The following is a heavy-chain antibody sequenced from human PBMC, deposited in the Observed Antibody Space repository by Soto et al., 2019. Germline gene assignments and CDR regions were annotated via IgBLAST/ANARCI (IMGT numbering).Heavy chain of an antibody. J-gene: IGHJ6*02. Sequence: PGGSLRLSCAASGFTFSSYGMHWVRQAPGKGLEWVAVISYDGSNKYYADSVKGRFTISRDNSKNTLYLQMNSLRAEDTAVYYCAKPVVDERGYSYGYHYYYYGMDVWGQGTTVTVSS. D-gene: IGHD5-18*01. CDR1: GFTFSSYG. CDR2: ISYDGSNK. CDR3: AKPVVDERGYSYGYHYYYYGMDV. V-gene: IGHV3-30*18.